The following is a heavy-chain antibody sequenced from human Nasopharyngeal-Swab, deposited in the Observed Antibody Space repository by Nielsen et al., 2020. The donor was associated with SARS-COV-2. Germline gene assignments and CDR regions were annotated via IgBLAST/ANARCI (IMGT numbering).Heavy chain of an antibody. CDR3: ARDGAVGATTGVDY. CDR1: GFTFSSYG. J-gene: IGHJ4*02. Sequence: GGSLKISCAASGFTFSSYGMHWVRQAPGKGLEWVAVIWYDGSNKYYADSVKGRFTISRDNSKNTLYLQMNSLRAEDTAVYYCARDGAVGATTGVDYWGQGTLVTVSS. V-gene: IGHV3-33*01. CDR2: IWYDGSNK. D-gene: IGHD1-26*01.